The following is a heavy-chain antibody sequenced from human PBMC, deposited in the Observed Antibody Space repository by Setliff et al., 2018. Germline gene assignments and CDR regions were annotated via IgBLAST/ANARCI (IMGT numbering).Heavy chain of an antibody. CDR1: GFNFKGHG. Sequence: GGSLRLSCAASGFNFKGHGMNWVRQAPGKGLEWVSTTNWDGRSTGYTDSVKGRFTISRGNAKYSLYLQMNSLRAEDTALYHSVLFGDRGTFDVWGQGTMVTVSS. V-gene: IGHV3-20*01. J-gene: IGHJ3*01. CDR3: VLFGDRGTFDV. D-gene: IGHD3-3*01. CDR2: TNWDGRST.